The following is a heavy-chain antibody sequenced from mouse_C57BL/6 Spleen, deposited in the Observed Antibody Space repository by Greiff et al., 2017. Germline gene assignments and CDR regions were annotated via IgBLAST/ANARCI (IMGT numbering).Heavy chain of an antibody. CDR3: ASPPLDYGSRWYFDV. J-gene: IGHJ1*03. Sequence: EVQRVESGGGLVKPGGSLKLSCAASGFTFSSYTMSWVRQTPEKRLEWVATISGGGGNTYYPDSVKGRFTIARDNAKNTLYLQMSRLRSEDTALYYCASPPLDYGSRWYFDVWGTGTTVTVSS. CDR2: ISGGGGNT. D-gene: IGHD1-1*01. CDR1: GFTFSSYT. V-gene: IGHV5-9*01.